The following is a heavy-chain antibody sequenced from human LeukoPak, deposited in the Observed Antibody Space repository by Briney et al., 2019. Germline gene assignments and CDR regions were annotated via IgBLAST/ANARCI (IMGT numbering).Heavy chain of an antibody. CDR2: INPNSGGT. Sequence: ASVKVSCKASGYTSTGYYMHWVRQAPGQGLEWMGRINPNSGGTNYAQKFQGRVTMTRDTSISTAYMELSRLRSDDTAVYYCARAPARVAAAGTGGIDYWGQGTLVTVSS. CDR1: GYTSTGYY. D-gene: IGHD6-13*01. CDR3: ARAPARVAAAGTGGIDY. J-gene: IGHJ4*02. V-gene: IGHV1-2*06.